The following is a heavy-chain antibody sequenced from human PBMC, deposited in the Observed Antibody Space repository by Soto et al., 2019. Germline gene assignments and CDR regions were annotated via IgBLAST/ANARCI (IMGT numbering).Heavy chain of an antibody. CDR1: GGSISSYY. J-gene: IGHJ4*02. CDR2: IYYTGST. V-gene: IGHV4-59*01. D-gene: IGHD1-26*01. CDR3: ARGMDGATTPFDY. Sequence: QVQLQESGPGLVKPSETLYLTCSVFGGSISSYYWNWVRQPPGKGLEWIGYIYYTGSTNYNPSLKSRVTMSVDTSKNQLSLKLSSVTAADTAVYFCARGMDGATTPFDYWGQGTLVTVSS.